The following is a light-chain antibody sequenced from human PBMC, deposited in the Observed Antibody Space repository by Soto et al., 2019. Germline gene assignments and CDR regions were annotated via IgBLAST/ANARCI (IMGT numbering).Light chain of an antibody. J-gene: IGKJ4*01. V-gene: IGKV3-20*01. Sequence: EIVLTQSPGTLSLSPGERATLSCRASQSVSSSYLAWYQQKPGQAPRLLIYGASSRATGIPDRFSGSGSGTDFTLTISSLQSEDFAVYFCQQYGSSPRLTFGGGTKVDIK. CDR1: QSVSSSY. CDR2: GAS. CDR3: QQYGSSPRLT.